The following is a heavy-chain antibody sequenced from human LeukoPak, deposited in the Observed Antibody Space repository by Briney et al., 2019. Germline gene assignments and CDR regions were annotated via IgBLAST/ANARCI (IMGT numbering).Heavy chain of an antibody. CDR3: ARGGTWGVDC. J-gene: IGHJ4*02. CDR1: RFTFRGYW. CDR2: INQDGSQK. D-gene: IGHD3-10*01. Sequence: GGSLRLSCAASRFTFRGYWMTWVRQAPGKGLEWVANINQDGSQKYYVDSVKGRFTISRDNAENSLYLQMDSLRAEDTAVYYCARGGTWGVDCWGQGTLVTVSS. V-gene: IGHV3-7*04.